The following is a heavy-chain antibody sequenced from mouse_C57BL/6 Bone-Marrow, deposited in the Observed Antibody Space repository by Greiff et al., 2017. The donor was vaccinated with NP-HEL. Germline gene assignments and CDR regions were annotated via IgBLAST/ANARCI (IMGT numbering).Heavy chain of an antibody. CDR2: ISYDGSN. CDR1: GYSITSGYY. CDR3: ARDWNYGTYWYFDV. D-gene: IGHD1-1*01. V-gene: IGHV3-6*01. Sequence: EVQLVESGPGLVKPSQSLSLTCSVTGYSITSGYYWNWIRQFPGNKLEWMGYISYDGSNNYNPSLKNRISITRDTSKNQFFLKLNSVTTEDTATYYCARDWNYGTYWYFDVWGTGTTVTVSS. J-gene: IGHJ1*03.